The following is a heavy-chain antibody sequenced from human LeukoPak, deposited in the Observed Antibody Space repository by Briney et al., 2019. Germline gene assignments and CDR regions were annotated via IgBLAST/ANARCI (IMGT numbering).Heavy chain of an antibody. CDR1: AYSISSGYY. D-gene: IGHD6-19*01. CDR2: IYHSGST. Sequence: PSETLSLTCTVSAYSISSGYYWGWIRQPPGQGLEWIGSIYHSGSTYYNPSLKSRVTISVDTSKNQFSLKLSSVTAADTAVYYCARDAREAVATFDYWGQGTLVTVSS. J-gene: IGHJ4*02. CDR3: ARDAREAVATFDY. V-gene: IGHV4-38-2*02.